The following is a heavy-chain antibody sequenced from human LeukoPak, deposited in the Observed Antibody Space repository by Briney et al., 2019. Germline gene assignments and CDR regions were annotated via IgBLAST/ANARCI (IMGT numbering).Heavy chain of an antibody. V-gene: IGHV4-34*01. Sequence: SETLSLTCAVYGXSFSGYYWSWIRQPPGKGLEWIGEINHSGSTNYNPSLKSRVTISVDTSKNQFSLKLSSVTAADTAVYYCARFRTLTTHFDYWGQGTLVTVSS. J-gene: IGHJ4*02. D-gene: IGHD4-11*01. CDR1: GXSFSGYY. CDR3: ARFRTLTTHFDY. CDR2: INHSGST.